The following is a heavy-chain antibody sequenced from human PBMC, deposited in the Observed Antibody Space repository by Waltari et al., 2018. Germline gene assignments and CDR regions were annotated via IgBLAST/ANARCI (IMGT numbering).Heavy chain of an antibody. CDR3: ARETSSRGGYYYYYYMDV. CDR1: GGSISSYY. V-gene: IGHV4-4*07. J-gene: IGHJ6*03. CDR2: IYTSGST. Sequence: QVQLQESGPGLVKPSETLSLTCTVSGGSISSYYWSWIRQPAGKGLEWIGRIYTSGSTNSNPSLKSRVTMSVDTSKNQFSLKLSSVTAADTAVYYCARETSSRGGYYYYYYMDVWGKGTTVTISS. D-gene: IGHD6-13*01.